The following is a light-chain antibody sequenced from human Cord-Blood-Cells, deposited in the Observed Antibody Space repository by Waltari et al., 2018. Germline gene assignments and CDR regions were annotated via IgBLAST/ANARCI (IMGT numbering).Light chain of an antibody. J-gene: IGLJ3*02. V-gene: IGLV1-47*01. CDR1: SSTTGSHH. CDR3: AAWDDSLSGWV. Sequence: QSVLTQPPSASGTPGQRVTISCSGSSSTTGSHHVYCYQQPPGTAPKLLIYRNNQRPSGVPDRFSGSKSGTSASLAISGLRSEDEADYYCAAWDDSLSGWVFGGGTKLTVL. CDR2: RNN.